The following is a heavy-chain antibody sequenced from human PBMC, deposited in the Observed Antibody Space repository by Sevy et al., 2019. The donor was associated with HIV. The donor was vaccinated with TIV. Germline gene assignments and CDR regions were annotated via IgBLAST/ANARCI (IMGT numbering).Heavy chain of an antibody. D-gene: IGHD4-17*01. CDR1: GYTFTGYY. V-gene: IGHV1-2*02. CDR2: INPNSGGT. Sequence: ASVKVSCKASGYTFTGYYMHWVRQAPGQGLEWMGWINPNSGGTNYAQKFQGRVTMTRDTSISTAYMELSRLRSDDTAVYYCARAPLTTVVTRGKNWFDPWGQGILVTVSS. CDR3: ARAPLTTVVTRGKNWFDP. J-gene: IGHJ5*02.